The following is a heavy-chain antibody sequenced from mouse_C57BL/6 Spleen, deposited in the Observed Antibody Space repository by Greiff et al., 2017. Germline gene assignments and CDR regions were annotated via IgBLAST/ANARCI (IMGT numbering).Heavy chain of an antibody. D-gene: IGHD2-14*01. CDR2: IDPSDSYT. V-gene: IGHV1-69*01. CDR1: GYTFTSYW. Sequence: VQLQQPGAELVMPGASVKLSCKASGYTFTSYWMHWVKQRPGQGLEWIGEIDPSDSYTNYNQKFKGKSTLTVDKSSSTAYMQLSSLTSEDSAVYYCARDSSGTTYYFDYWGQGTTLTVSS. J-gene: IGHJ2*01. CDR3: ARDSSGTTYYFDY.